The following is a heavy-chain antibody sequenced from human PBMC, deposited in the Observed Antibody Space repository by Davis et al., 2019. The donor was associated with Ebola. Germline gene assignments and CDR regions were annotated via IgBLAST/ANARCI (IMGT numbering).Heavy chain of an antibody. CDR3: AIPDCSGANCYSVYIKN. CDR2: IKQDGSEK. CDR1: GFTFSSYA. D-gene: IGHD2-15*01. V-gene: IGHV3-7*01. J-gene: IGHJ4*02. Sequence: GGSLRLSCAASGFTFSSYAMSWVRQAPGKGLEWVANIKQDGSEKYYVDSVKGRFTISRDNAKNSLYLQMNSLRAEDTAVYYCAIPDCSGANCYSVYIKNWGQGTLVTVSS.